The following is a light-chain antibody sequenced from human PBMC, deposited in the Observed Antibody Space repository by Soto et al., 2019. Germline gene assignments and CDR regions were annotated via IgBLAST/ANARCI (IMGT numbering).Light chain of an antibody. CDR3: QKYNSAPWT. J-gene: IGKJ1*01. CDR2: VAS. Sequence: DIQMTQSPSSLSASVGDRVTITCRARQGISNYLAWYQQQPGKVPKLLIYVASTLQSGVPSRFSGSGSGTDFTLTISSLQPQDVATYYCQKYNSAPWTFGQGTKVEIK. V-gene: IGKV1-27*01. CDR1: QGISNY.